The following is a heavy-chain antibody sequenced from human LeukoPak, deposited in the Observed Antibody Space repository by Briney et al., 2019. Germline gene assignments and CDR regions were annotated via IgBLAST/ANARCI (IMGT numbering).Heavy chain of an antibody. CDR2: ISYDGSNK. CDR3: AKGEHGDY. Sequence: GGSLRLSCAASGFTFSSYGMHWVRQAPGKGLEWVAVISYDGSNKYYADSVKGRFTISRDNSKNTLYLQMNSLRAEDTAVYYCAKGEHGDYWGQATLVTVSS. J-gene: IGHJ4*02. CDR1: GFTFSSYG. V-gene: IGHV3-30*18. D-gene: IGHD1/OR15-1a*01.